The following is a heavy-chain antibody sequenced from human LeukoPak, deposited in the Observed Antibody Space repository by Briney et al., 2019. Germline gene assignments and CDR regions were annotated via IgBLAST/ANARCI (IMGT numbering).Heavy chain of an antibody. CDR1: GGSISSSSYY. V-gene: IGHV4-61*02. J-gene: IGHJ5*02. D-gene: IGHD3-9*01. CDR2: AYTSGTT. Sequence: PSQTLSLTCTVSGGSISSSSYYWSWIRQPAGKGLEWIGRAYTSGTTNYNPSLKSRVTVSLDTSQNQFSLKLSSVTAADTAVYYCARDRTDYDILTASENWFDPWGQGTLVTVSS. CDR3: ARDRTDYDILTASENWFDP.